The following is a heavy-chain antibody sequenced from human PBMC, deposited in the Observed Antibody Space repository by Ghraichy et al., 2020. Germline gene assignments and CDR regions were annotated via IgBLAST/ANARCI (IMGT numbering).Heavy chain of an antibody. Sequence: SRPTLVKPTETLTLTCTVSGFSLSNARMGVSWIRQPPGKALEWLAHIFSNDEKSYSTSLKSRLTISKDTSKSQVVLTMTNMDPVDTATYYCARIPRTTYWFDPWGQGTLVTVSS. CDR1: GFSLSNARMG. D-gene: IGHD1-7*01. CDR2: IFSNDEK. CDR3: ARIPRTTYWFDP. V-gene: IGHV2-26*01. J-gene: IGHJ5*02.